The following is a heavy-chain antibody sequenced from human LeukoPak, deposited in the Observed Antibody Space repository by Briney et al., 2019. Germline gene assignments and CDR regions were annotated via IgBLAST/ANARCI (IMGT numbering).Heavy chain of an antibody. CDR1: GFTFSNYN. Sequence: GGSLRLSCVASGFTFSNYNMSWVRQAPGKGLEWVSSISGRGTYIYYADSLKGRFTISRDKAKKSLYLQMNSLRAADTAVYYCARDPYYDFWSDYGTEAFDIWGQGTMVTVSS. V-gene: IGHV3-21*01. CDR2: ISGRGTYI. J-gene: IGHJ3*02. D-gene: IGHD3-3*01. CDR3: ARDPYYDFWSDYGTEAFDI.